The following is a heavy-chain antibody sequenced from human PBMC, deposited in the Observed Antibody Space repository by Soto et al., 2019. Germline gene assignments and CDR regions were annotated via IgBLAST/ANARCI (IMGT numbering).Heavy chain of an antibody. CDR1: GYTFTGYY. Sequence: GSSVKVSCKASGYTFTGYYMHWVRQAPGQGLEWMGWINPNSGGTNYAQKFQGRVTMTRDTSISTAYMGLSRLRSDDTAVYYCASVIRDSSRFNWFAPPGQRTLVTVSS. D-gene: IGHD3-22*01. CDR3: ASVIRDSSRFNWFAP. CDR2: INPNSGGT. V-gene: IGHV1-2*02. J-gene: IGHJ5*02.